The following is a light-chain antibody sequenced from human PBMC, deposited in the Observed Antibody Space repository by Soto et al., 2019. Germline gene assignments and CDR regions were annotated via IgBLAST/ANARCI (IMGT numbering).Light chain of an antibody. CDR2: AAS. V-gene: IGKV1-39*01. CDR1: QNIGNY. J-gene: IGKJ1*01. CDR3: QKSHTSPRT. Sequence: DIQMTQSPSSLSASIGERVTIACRASQNIGNYLNWFQQKPGKAPKLLVYAASTLQSGVPSRFTGSGSGSDFSLTISSLQPADFATYFCQKSHTSPRTFGPGTRVEI.